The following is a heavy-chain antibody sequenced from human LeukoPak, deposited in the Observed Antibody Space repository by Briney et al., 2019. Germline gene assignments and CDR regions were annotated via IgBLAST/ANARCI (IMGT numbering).Heavy chain of an antibody. CDR2: VSGSGGST. CDR3: AKVFRASGSYPRQSAFDY. CDR1: GFTLSTYG. J-gene: IGHJ4*02. Sequence: GGSLRLSCAASGFTLSTYGMSWVRQAPGKGLEWVSAVSGSGGSTYYADSAKGRFTISRDNSKNTLYLQMNSLRADDTAVYYCAKVFRASGSYPRQSAFDYWGQGTLVTVSS. D-gene: IGHD3-10*01. V-gene: IGHV3-23*01.